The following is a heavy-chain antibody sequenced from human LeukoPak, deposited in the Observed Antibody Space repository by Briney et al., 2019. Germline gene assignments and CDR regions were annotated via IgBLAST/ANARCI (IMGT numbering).Heavy chain of an antibody. CDR2: IYTGGST. CDR1: GFIVSSNY. V-gene: IGHV3-53*01. J-gene: IGHJ5*02. Sequence: GGSLGLSCAASGFIVSSNYMSWVRQAPGKGLEWVSVIYTGGSTYYADSVKGRFTISRDNSKNTLYLQMNSLRAEDTAVYYCAREIPGPWGQGTLVTVSS. CDR3: AREIPGP.